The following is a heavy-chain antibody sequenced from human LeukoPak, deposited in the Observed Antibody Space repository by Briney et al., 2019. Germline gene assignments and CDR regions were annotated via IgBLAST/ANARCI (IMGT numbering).Heavy chain of an antibody. V-gene: IGHV3-23*01. D-gene: IGHD4-23*01. CDR1: GFTFSSYA. CDR2: ISGSGGST. CDR3: AKGTYGGNSDIDY. J-gene: IGHJ4*02. Sequence: GGSLRLSCAASGFTFSSYAMSWVRHAPGKGLEWVSSISGSGGSTYYADSVKGRFTISRDNSKNTLYLQMNSLRAEDTAVYYCAKGTYGGNSDIDYWGQGTLVTVSS.